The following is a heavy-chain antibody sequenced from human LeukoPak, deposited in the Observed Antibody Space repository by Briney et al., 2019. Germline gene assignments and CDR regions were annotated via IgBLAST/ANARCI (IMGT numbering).Heavy chain of an antibody. CDR1: GFTFSSYS. CDR3: AREPARAAIAVTGDNAFDI. CDR2: ISTSSSTI. V-gene: IGHV3-48*01. Sequence: PGGSLRLSCAASGFTFSSYSMNWVRQAPGKGLEWVSYISTSSSTIYYADSVKGRFTISRDNAKNSLYLQMNSLRAEDTAVYYCAREPARAAIAVTGDNAFDIWGQGTMVTVSS. D-gene: IGHD6-19*01. J-gene: IGHJ3*02.